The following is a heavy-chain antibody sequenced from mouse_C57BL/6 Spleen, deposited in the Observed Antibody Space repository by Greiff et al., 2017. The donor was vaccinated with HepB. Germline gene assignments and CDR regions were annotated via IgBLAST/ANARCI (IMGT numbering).Heavy chain of an antibody. J-gene: IGHJ2*01. CDR2: IDPSDSYT. CDR1: GYTFTSYW. Sequence: QVQLQQPGAELVKPGASVKLSCKASGYTFTSYWMQWVKQRPGQGLEWIGEIDPSDSYTNYNQKFKGKATLTVDTSSSTAYMQLSSLTSEDSAVYYCAREEYYYGNHVDYWGQGTTLTVSS. CDR3: AREEYYYGNHVDY. D-gene: IGHD2-1*01. V-gene: IGHV1-50*01.